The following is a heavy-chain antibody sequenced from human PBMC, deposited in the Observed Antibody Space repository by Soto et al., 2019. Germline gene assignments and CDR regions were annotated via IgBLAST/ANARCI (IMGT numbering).Heavy chain of an antibody. Sequence: EVQLVESGGGLIQPGGSLRLSCAASGFTVSSNYMSWVRQAPGKGLEWVSVIYTGGGTYYADSVKGRFTISRDNSKNTLYLQINSLRVEDTAVYYCVRHSNSWYGGSWGQGTLVTVSS. CDR2: IYTGGGT. CDR3: VRHSNSWYGGS. V-gene: IGHV3-53*01. J-gene: IGHJ5*02. D-gene: IGHD6-13*01. CDR1: GFTVSSNY.